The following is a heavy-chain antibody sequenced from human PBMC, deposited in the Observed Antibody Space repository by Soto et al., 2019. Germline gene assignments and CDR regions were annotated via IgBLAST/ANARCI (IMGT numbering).Heavy chain of an antibody. V-gene: IGHV1-18*01. CDR1: GYTFTSYG. CDR3: ARYAITMVRGVSFYYYYGMDV. J-gene: IGHJ6*02. D-gene: IGHD3-10*01. CDR2: ISAYNGNT. Sequence: GPSVKVSCKASGYTFTSYGISWVRQAPGQGLEWMGWISAYNGNTNYAQKLQGRVTMTTDTSTSTAYMELRSLRSDDTAVYYCARYAITMVRGVSFYYYYGMDVWGQGTTVTVSS.